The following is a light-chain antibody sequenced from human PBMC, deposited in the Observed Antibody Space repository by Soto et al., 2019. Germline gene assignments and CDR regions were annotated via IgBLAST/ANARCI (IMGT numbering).Light chain of an antibody. CDR2: EVS. V-gene: IGKV2D-29*02. CDR1: QSLLHITGETF. CDR3: MQSTQLPPT. J-gene: IGKJ5*01. Sequence: DVVITQPPLSLSFARLHPSSISCKSSQSLLHITGETFLFWYLQKPGQSPQLLIYEVSTRVSGVPDRFSGSGSGTDFTLEISRVETDDVGIYYCMQSTQLPPTFGQGTRLEI.